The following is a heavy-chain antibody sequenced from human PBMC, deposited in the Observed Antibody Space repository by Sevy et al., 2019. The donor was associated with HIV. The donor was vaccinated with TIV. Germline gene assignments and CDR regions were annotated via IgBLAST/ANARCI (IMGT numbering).Heavy chain of an antibody. CDR1: GYTFTSYR. D-gene: IGHD2-15*01. V-gene: IGHV1-18*01. CDR2: ISPFNGDT. CDR3: ARAYCSGGSCYSLAY. J-gene: IGHJ4*02. Sequence: ASVKVSCQASGYTFTSYRIYWVRQAPGQGLEWMGGISPFNGDTNYEQKLQGRVTMITDTSTNTAYMEMRSLRSDETAVYYCARAYCSGGSCYSLAYWGQGTLVTVSS.